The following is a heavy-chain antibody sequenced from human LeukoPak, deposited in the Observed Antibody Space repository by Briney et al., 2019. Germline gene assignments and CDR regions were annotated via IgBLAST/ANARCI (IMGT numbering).Heavy chain of an antibody. Sequence: PGGSLRLSCAASGFTFSSYWMSWVRQAPGKGLEWVASIKQDGSEKYYVDSVKGRFTISRDNAKNSLSLQMNSLRAEDTAVYYCARDPYNGSYGDDYYYYMDVWGKGTTVTISS. CDR1: GFTFSSYW. V-gene: IGHV3-7*01. J-gene: IGHJ6*03. CDR3: ARDPYNGSYGDDYYYYMDV. D-gene: IGHD1-26*01. CDR2: IKQDGSEK.